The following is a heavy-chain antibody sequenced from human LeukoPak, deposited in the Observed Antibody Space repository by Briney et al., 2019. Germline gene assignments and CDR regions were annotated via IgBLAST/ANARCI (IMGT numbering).Heavy chain of an antibody. CDR3: ARELGAVAAAGNIS. CDR2: INHSGST. Sequence: SETLSLTCTVSSGSISSSSYCWGWIRQPPGKGLAWIGEINHSGSTNYNPSLKSRVTISVDTSKNQFSLKLSSVTAADTAVYYCARELGAVAAAGNISWGQGTLVTVSS. J-gene: IGHJ4*02. CDR1: SGSISSSSYC. V-gene: IGHV4-39*07. D-gene: IGHD6-13*01.